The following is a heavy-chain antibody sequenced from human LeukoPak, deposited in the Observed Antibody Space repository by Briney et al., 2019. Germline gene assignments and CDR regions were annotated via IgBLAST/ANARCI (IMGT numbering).Heavy chain of an antibody. Sequence: SETLSLTCTVSGGSISSSSYYWGWIRQPPGKGLEWIGSIYYSRSTYYNPSLKSRVTISVDTSKNQFSLKLSSVTAADTAVYYCARFYGLAYWGQGTLVTVSS. J-gene: IGHJ4*02. CDR3: ARFYGLAY. CDR2: IYYSRST. V-gene: IGHV4-39*07. D-gene: IGHD2/OR15-2a*01. CDR1: GGSISSSSYY.